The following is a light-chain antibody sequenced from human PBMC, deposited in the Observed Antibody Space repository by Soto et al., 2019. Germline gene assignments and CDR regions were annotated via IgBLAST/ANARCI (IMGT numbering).Light chain of an antibody. V-gene: IGLV2-11*01. CDR1: SSDVGGYNY. CDR3: CSYADSHTYVV. Sequence: QSALTQPRSVSGSPGQSVTISCTGTSSDVGGYNYVSWYQQHPGKAPKLMIYDVSRRPSGVPDRISGSKSGNTASLTISGLQAEDEADYYCCSYADSHTYVVLGGGTKLTVL. J-gene: IGLJ2*01. CDR2: DVS.